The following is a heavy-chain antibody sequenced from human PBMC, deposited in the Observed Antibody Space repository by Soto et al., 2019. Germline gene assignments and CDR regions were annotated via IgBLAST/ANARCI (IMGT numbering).Heavy chain of an antibody. CDR1: GFTFSSYS. Sequence: PGGSLRLSCAASGFTFSSYSMNWVRQAPGKGLEWVSSISSSSSYIYYADSVKGRFTISRDNAKNSLYLQMNSLRAADTAVYYCARGRGIAAAGTDYYGMDVWGQGTTVTVSS. V-gene: IGHV3-21*01. CDR2: ISSSSSYI. D-gene: IGHD6-13*01. J-gene: IGHJ6*02. CDR3: ARGRGIAAAGTDYYGMDV.